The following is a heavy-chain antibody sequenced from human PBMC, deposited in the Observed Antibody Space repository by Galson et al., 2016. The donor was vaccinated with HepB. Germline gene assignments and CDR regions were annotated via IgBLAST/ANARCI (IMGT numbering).Heavy chain of an antibody. D-gene: IGHD1-14*01. Sequence: SLRLSCAGSGFTFNSYAMNWVRQAPGKGLEWISLISGNGHATYYADPVRGRFSIARDNSKNTLYLQMNSLRADDTAVYYCAKCPPGTRGSLDSWGQGTLVTVSS. CDR3: AKCPPGTRGSLDS. CDR1: GFTFNSYA. J-gene: IGHJ4*02. V-gene: IGHV3-23*01. CDR2: ISGNGHAT.